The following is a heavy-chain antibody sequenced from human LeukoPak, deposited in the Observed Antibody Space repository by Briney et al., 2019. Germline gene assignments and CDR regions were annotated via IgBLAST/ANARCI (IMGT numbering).Heavy chain of an antibody. D-gene: IGHD1-1*01. J-gene: IGHJ4*02. CDR2: ISYDGSNK. CDR1: GSTFSSYA. Sequence: PGGSLRLSCAASGSTFSSYAMHWVRQAPGKGLEWVAVISYDGSNKYYADSVKGRFTISRDNSKNTLYLQMNSLRAEDTAVYYCATRLPPPTTHLSWGQGTLVTVSS. V-gene: IGHV3-30-3*01. CDR3: ATRLPPPTTHLS.